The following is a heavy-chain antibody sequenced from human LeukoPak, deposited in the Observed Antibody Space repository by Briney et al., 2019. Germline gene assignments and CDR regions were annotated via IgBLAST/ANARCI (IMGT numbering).Heavy chain of an antibody. J-gene: IGHJ4*02. CDR1: GFTFNTYS. CDR2: ISSSSSTI. Sequence: PGGSLRLSCAASGFTFNTYSMNWVRQAPGKGLEWVSYISSSSSTIYYADSVKGRFTISRDNAKNSLYLQMNSLRAEDTAVYYCARGFQHPNQGDFDYWGQGTLVTVSS. D-gene: IGHD2/OR15-2a*01. V-gene: IGHV3-48*01. CDR3: ARGFQHPNQGDFDY.